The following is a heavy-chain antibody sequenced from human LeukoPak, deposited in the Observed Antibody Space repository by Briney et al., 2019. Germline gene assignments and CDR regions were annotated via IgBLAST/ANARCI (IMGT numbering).Heavy chain of an antibody. Sequence: GGSLRLSCAASGFTFSSYSMNWVRQAPGKGLEWVSSISSSSSYIYYADSVKGRFTISRDNAKNSRYLQMNSLRAEDTAVYYCARWGNTAMVTYHYYYMDVWGKGTTVTVSS. CDR3: ARWGNTAMVTYHYYYMDV. J-gene: IGHJ6*03. D-gene: IGHD5-18*01. CDR1: GFTFSSYS. V-gene: IGHV3-21*01. CDR2: ISSSSSYI.